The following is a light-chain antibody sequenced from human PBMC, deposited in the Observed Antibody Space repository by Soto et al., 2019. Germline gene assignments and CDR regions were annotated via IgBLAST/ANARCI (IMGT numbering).Light chain of an antibody. CDR1: QSLVHGDGNTY. J-gene: IGKJ2*01. Sequence: DIVMTQTPLSSPVTLGQPASISCRSSQSLVHGDGNTYLSWLHQRPSQPPRLLINKISHRISGVPDRCSGSGAGTDFTLQISRVEAEDVEVYYCMQATQFPGTFGQGTKLEIK. CDR2: KIS. CDR3: MQATQFPGT. V-gene: IGKV2-24*01.